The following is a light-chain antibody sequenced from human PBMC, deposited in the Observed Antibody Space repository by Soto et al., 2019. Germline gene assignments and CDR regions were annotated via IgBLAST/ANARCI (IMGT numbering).Light chain of an antibody. Sequence: QSALTQPRSVSGSPGQSVTISCTGTSSDVGDCNYVSWYQQYPGTAPKLVIYDVSKRPSGVPDRFSGSKSGNTASLTISGLQAEDEADYYCCSFAGSYTFWVFGGGTKLTVL. CDR2: DVS. J-gene: IGLJ3*02. CDR3: CSFAGSYTFWV. V-gene: IGLV2-11*01. CDR1: SSDVGDCNY.